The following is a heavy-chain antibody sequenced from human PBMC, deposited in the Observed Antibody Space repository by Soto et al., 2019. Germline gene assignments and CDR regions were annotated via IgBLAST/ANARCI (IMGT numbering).Heavy chain of an antibody. Sequence: ASVKVSCKASGYTFTSYGISWVRQAPGQGLEWMGWISAYNGNTNYAQKLQGRVTMTTDTSTHTVYMELRSLRSEDTAMYYCARVGYSSTGTTFHYHGLDVWGQGTTVTVSS. CDR1: GYTFTSYG. V-gene: IGHV1-18*01. D-gene: IGHD3-22*01. CDR2: ISAYNGNT. J-gene: IGHJ6*02. CDR3: ARVGYSSTGTTFHYHGLDV.